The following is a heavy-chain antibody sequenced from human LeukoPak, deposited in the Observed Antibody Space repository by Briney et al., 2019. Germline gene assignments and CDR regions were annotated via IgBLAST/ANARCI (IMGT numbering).Heavy chain of an antibody. V-gene: IGHV1-69*06. J-gene: IGHJ6*03. CDR3: AKQGAVRQDYYMDV. CDR1: GGSFSNYA. CDR2: IIPIFGAT. Sequence: GASVNVSCKASGGSFSNYAITWVRQAPGQGLEWMGRIIPIFGATTHAQKFQGRVTITADMGSSTAYLELTGLTSEDTALYFCAKQGAVRQDYYMDVWGNGTTVIVSS. D-gene: IGHD3-16*01.